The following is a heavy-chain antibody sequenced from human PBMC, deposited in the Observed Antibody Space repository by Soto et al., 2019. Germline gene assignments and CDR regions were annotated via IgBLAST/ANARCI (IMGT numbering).Heavy chain of an antibody. Sequence: EVQLLESGGGLVQPGGSLRLSCAASGFTFSSYAMSWVRQAPGKGLEWVSAISGSGGSTYYADSVKGRFTISRDNSKNTLYLQMNSLRAEDTDVYYCAKCEAAGPEWYYFDYWGQGTLVTVSS. CDR2: ISGSGGST. D-gene: IGHD6-13*01. J-gene: IGHJ4*02. V-gene: IGHV3-23*01. CDR1: GFTFSSYA. CDR3: AKCEAAGPEWYYFDY.